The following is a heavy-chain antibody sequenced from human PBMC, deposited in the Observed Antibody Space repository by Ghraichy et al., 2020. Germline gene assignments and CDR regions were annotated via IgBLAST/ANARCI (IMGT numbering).Heavy chain of an antibody. CDR1: GDSLSGFY. J-gene: IGHJ1*01. D-gene: IGHD2-2*02. CDR2: ISHSGST. V-gene: IGHV4-34*01. CDR3: ARGGRYCASTSCYTPYFQH. Sequence: SQTLSLTCAVYGDSLSGFYWSWIREPAGKGPEWIGEISHSGSTNYNPSLKSRVTLSLDTSKNQLSLRLNSVTAADTAVYYCARGGRYCASTSCYTPYFQHWGQGTPVTVSS.